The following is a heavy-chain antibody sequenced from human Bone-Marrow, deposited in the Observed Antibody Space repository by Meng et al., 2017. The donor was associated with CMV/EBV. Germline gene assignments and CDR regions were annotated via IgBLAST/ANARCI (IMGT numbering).Heavy chain of an antibody. J-gene: IGHJ3*02. CDR1: GFTFSSYA. CDR2: ISGSGGST. V-gene: IGHV3-23*01. CDR3: ARGYYDILTGYSNDAFDI. D-gene: IGHD3-9*01. Sequence: GESLKISCAASGFTFSSYAMSWVRQAPGKGLEWVSAISGSGGSTYYADSVRGRFTISRDNSKNTLHLQMNSLSREDTAVYYCARGYYDILTGYSNDAFDIWGQGTMVTVSS.